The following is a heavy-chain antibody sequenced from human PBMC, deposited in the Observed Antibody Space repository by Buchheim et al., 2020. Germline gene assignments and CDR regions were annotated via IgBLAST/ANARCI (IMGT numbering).Heavy chain of an antibody. Sequence: QVQLVQSGAEVKKPGASVKVSCRTSGYTFTSYGISWVRQPPGQGLEWMGWISAYNGNTDYAQKLQGRVTMTTDTSSTTAYMELRSLRSDDTAVYYCASSSKLYYDFWSGYWGPYDAFDMWGQGT. CDR1: GYTFTSYG. D-gene: IGHD3-3*01. V-gene: IGHV1-18*01. CDR2: ISAYNGNT. CDR3: ASSSKLYYDFWSGYWGPYDAFDM. J-gene: IGHJ3*02.